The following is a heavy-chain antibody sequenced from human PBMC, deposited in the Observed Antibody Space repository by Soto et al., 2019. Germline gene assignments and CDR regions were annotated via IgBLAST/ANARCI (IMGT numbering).Heavy chain of an antibody. Sequence: SVKVSCKASGCTFSSYAISWVRQAPGQGLEWMGGIIPIFGTANYAQKFQGRVTITADESTSTAYMELSSLRSEDTAVYYCARASITGTTFSNPPLDAFDIWGQGTMVTVSS. CDR1: GCTFSSYA. CDR3: ARASITGTTFSNPPLDAFDI. V-gene: IGHV1-69*13. J-gene: IGHJ3*02. D-gene: IGHD1-7*01. CDR2: IIPIFGTA.